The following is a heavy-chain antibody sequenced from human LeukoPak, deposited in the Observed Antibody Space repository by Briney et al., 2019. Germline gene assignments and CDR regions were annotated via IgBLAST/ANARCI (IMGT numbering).Heavy chain of an antibody. Sequence: GESLKISCQSSGYMFTRYWIGWVRQMPGKGLEWMGIIYPDDSDIRYSPSFQGQVTISVDKPISTPYLQWSSLKSSDTAMYYCARPGPHWYFEFWGRGTLVTVSS. V-gene: IGHV5-51*01. CDR1: GYMFTRYW. CDR2: IYPDDSDI. J-gene: IGHJ2*01. CDR3: ARPGPHWYFEF.